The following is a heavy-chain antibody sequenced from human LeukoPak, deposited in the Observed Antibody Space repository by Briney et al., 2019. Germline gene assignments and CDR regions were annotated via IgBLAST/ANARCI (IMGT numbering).Heavy chain of an antibody. CDR2: IYYSGST. J-gene: IGHJ4*02. D-gene: IGHD5-12*01. CDR3: ARDESGSFDY. V-gene: IGHV4-59*01. CDR1: GGSISSYY. Sequence: SETLSLTCTVSGGSISSYYWSWIRQPPGKGLEWIGYIYYSGSTNYNPSLKSRVPISVDTSKNQFSLKLSSVTAADTAVYYCARDESGSFDYWGQGTLVTVSS.